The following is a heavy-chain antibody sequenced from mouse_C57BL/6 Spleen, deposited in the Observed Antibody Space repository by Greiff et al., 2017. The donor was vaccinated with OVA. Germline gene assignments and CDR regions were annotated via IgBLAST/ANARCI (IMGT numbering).Heavy chain of an antibody. D-gene: IGHD4-1*01. Sequence: DVMLVESGGGLVKPGGSLKLSCAASGFTFSSYAMSWVRQTPEKRLEWVATISDGGSYTYYPDNVKGRFTISRDNAKNNLYLQMSHLKSEDTAMYYCARGGGTGTGTYFDYWGQGTTLTVSS. CDR2: ISDGGSYT. CDR3: ARGGGTGTGTYFDY. V-gene: IGHV5-4*03. CDR1: GFTFSSYA. J-gene: IGHJ2*01.